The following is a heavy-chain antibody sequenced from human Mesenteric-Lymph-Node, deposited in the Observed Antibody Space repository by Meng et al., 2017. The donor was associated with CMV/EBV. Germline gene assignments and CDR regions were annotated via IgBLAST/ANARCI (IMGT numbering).Heavy chain of an antibody. CDR3: ARGGQVHFDWLLSTPLTY. V-gene: IGHV1-18*01. CDR2: ISGYNGNT. D-gene: IGHD3-9*01. J-gene: IGHJ4*02. CDR1: GYTFTSYA. Sequence: ASVKVSCKASGYTFTSYAISWVRQAPGQGLEWMGWISGYNGNTNYAQKLQGRVTMTTDTSTSTAYMELRSLRSDDTAVYYCARGGQVHFDWLLSTPLTYWGQGTLVTVSS.